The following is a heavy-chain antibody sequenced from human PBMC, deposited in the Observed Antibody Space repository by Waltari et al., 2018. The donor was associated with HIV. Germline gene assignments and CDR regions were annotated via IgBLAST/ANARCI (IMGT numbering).Heavy chain of an antibody. Sequence: QVQLQESGPGLVKPSETLSLTCGVSGYSMNTDNYWGWVRQPPGKGLEWIGSASHSGGTFHNASLKSRVTISVDRSKNQCSLKVKSVTAADTAVYYCARAGVVPALFDLWGRGTLVTVSS. J-gene: IGHJ2*01. CDR2: ASHSGGT. V-gene: IGHV4-38-2*01. D-gene: IGHD3-3*01. CDR1: GYSMNTDNY. CDR3: ARAGVVPALFDL.